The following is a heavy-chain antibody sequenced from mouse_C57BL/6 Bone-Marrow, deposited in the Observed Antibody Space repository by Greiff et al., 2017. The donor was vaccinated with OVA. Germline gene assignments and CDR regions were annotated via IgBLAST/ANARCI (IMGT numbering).Heavy chain of an antibody. CDR2: IRNKPNGSTT. Sequence: EVQLVESGGGLVQPGDSLSLSCAASGFTFTNYYMSWVRQPPGKALEWLAFIRNKPNGSTTEYSASVQGRFTISRDTSQSILYLQMNARRAEDSATYYGARYKGRVAVDYFDYWGQGTALTVSS. CDR1: GFTFTNYY. D-gene: IGHD1-1*01. V-gene: IGHV7-3*01. CDR3: ARYKGRVAVDYFDY. J-gene: IGHJ2*01.